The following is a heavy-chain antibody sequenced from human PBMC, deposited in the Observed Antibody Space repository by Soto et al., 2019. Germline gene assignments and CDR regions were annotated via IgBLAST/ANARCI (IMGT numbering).Heavy chain of an antibody. CDR2: ISWNSGSI. J-gene: IGHJ3*02. CDR3: AKERGYCSGGSCSRGAFDI. D-gene: IGHD2-15*01. Sequence: EVQLVESGGGLVQPGRSLRLSCAASGFTFDDYAMHWVRQAPGKGLEWVSGISWNSGSIGYADSVKGRFTISRDNAKNSLYLQMNSLRAEDTALYYCAKERGYCSGGSCSRGAFDIWGQGTMVTVSS. V-gene: IGHV3-9*01. CDR1: GFTFDDYA.